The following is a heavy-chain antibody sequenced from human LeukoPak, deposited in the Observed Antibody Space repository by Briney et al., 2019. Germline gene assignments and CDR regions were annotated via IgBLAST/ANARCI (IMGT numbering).Heavy chain of an antibody. Sequence: PGGSLRLSCAASRFTFNSYAMSWVRQAPGKGLEWVSVIGGSNGITFYVGSVGGRFTISRDNSKDTLYLQMNSLRAEDTAVYYCARNENSGWGYFDYWGQGTLVTVSS. V-gene: IGHV3-23*01. CDR2: IGGSNGIT. CDR1: RFTFNSYA. CDR3: ARNENSGWGYFDY. D-gene: IGHD5-12*01. J-gene: IGHJ4*02.